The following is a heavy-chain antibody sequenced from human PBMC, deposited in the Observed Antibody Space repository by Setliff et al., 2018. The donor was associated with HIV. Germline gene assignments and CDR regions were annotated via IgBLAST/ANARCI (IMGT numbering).Heavy chain of an antibody. D-gene: IGHD2-15*01. CDR1: GFTFSSYW. CDR2: IKQDGSEK. Sequence: PVGSLRLSCAASGFTFSSYWMSWVRQAPGKGLEWVANIKQDGSEKYYVDSVKGRFTISRDNAKNSLYLQMNSLRAEDTAVYYCASDGFGGSCYGRYYYYYYYRDVWGKGTTVPVSS. V-gene: IGHV3-7*01. CDR3: ASDGFGGSCYGRYYYYYYYRDV. J-gene: IGHJ6*03.